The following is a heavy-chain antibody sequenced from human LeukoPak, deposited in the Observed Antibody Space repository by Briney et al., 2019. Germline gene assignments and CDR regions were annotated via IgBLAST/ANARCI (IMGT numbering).Heavy chain of an antibody. J-gene: IGHJ4*02. CDR2: ITGSTGST. D-gene: IGHD1-26*01. Sequence: GGSLRLSCATSGFTFSDYAMSWVRQPPGKGLEGVSSITGSTGSTYYADSVKGRFTISRDNSKNTLYLQMNSLRAEDTAVYYCAKRYSGSSGLYNFDYWGQGTLVTVSS. V-gene: IGHV3-23*01. CDR1: GFTFSDYA. CDR3: AKRYSGSSGLYNFDY.